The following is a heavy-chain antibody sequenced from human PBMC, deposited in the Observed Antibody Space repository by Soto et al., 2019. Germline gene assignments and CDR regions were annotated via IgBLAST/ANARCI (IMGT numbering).Heavy chain of an antibody. Sequence: QVQLVQSGAEVKKPGSSVKVSCKTSGGTFSSYAISWVRQAPGQGLEWMGGIIPISDTANYAQKFQGRVTITANESTSTAYRELSSLRSEDTAVYYGASDDCISTSCYSYYYYSMDVWGQGTTVTVSS. CDR3: ASDDCISTSCYSYYYYSMDV. D-gene: IGHD2-2*01. CDR2: IIPISDTA. J-gene: IGHJ6*02. CDR1: GGTFSSYA. V-gene: IGHV1-69*12.